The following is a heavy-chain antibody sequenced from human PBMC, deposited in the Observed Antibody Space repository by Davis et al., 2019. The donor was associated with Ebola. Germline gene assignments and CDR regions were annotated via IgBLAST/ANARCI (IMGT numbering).Heavy chain of an antibody. Sequence: ASVQVSCKASGYTFTSYAMNWVRQAPGQGLEWMGWINTNTGNPTYAQGFTGRFVSSLDTSVSTAYLQISSLKAEDTAVYYCARGWQWLASSDYYYYYGMDVWGKGTAVTVSS. V-gene: IGHV7-4-1*02. CDR1: GYTFTSYA. CDR3: ARGWQWLASSDYYYYYGMDV. D-gene: IGHD6-19*01. J-gene: IGHJ6*04. CDR2: INTNTGNP.